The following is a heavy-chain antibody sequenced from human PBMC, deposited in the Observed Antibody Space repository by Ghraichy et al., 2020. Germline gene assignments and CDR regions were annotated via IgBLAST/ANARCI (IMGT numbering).Heavy chain of an antibody. CDR2: TYYRSKWYN. D-gene: IGHD6-13*01. Sequence: SQTLSLTCAISGYSVSSNSAAWNWIRQSPSRGLEWLGRTYYRSKWYNDYAVSVKSRITINPDTSKNQFSLQLNSVTPEDTAVYYCARAGSWYQFPYYYYGMDVWGQGTTVTVSS. CDR3: ARAGSWYQFPYYYYGMDV. J-gene: IGHJ6*02. V-gene: IGHV6-1*01. CDR1: GYSVSSNSAA.